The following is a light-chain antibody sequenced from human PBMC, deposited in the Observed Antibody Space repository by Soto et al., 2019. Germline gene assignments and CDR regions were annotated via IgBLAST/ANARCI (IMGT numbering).Light chain of an antibody. CDR3: QQYENYWT. CDR1: HDIARW. V-gene: IGKV1-5*01. CDR2: DAS. Sequence: DIQMTQSPSSVSAFVGDRVAITFRASHDIARWLAWYQQQPGKAPRLLIYDASNLDSGVPSRFSGSGSGTEFSLTISNLQPDDCATYYCQQYENYWTVGQGTKVDSK. J-gene: IGKJ1*01.